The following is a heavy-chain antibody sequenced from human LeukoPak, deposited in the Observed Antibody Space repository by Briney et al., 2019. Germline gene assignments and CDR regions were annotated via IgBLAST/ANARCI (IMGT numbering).Heavy chain of an antibody. CDR2: MNPNSGNT. J-gene: IGHJ5*02. D-gene: IGHD2-2*01. V-gene: IGHV1-8*01. Sequence: ASVTVSCKASGYTFTSYDINWVRQATGQGLEWMGWMNPNSGNTGYAQKFQGRVTMTRNTSISTAYMELSSLRSEDTAVYYCARGPGYCSSTSCQNWFDPWGQGTLVTVSS. CDR1: GYTFTSYD. CDR3: ARGPGYCSSTSCQNWFDP.